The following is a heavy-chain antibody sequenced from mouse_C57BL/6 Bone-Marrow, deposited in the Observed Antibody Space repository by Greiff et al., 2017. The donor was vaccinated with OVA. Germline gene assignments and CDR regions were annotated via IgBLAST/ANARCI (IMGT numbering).Heavy chain of an antibody. CDR1: GYAFSSSW. CDR2: IYPGDGDT. Sequence: ESGPELVKPGASVKISCKASGYAFSSSWMNWVKQRPGKGLEWIGRIYPGDGDTNYNGKFKGKATLTADKSSSTAYMQLSSLTSEDSAVYFCARVGITGTFDYWGQGTTLTVSS. V-gene: IGHV1-82*01. D-gene: IGHD4-1*01. J-gene: IGHJ2*01. CDR3: ARVGITGTFDY.